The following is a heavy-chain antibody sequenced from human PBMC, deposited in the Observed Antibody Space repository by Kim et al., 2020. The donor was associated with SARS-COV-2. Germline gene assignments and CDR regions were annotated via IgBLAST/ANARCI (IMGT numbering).Heavy chain of an antibody. J-gene: IGHJ4*01. D-gene: IGHD6-19*01. Sequence: GGSLRLSCAASGFSFSSYAMSWVRQAPGKGLEWVSVISGGGGMTYYADSVKGWFTISRDKSQRTLYLQMNSLRAEDTAVYYCAKVDGLYGTGWYSFDYWG. V-gene: IGHV3-23*01. CDR3: AKVDGLYGTGWYSFDY. CDR1: GFSFSSYA. CDR2: ISGGGGMT.